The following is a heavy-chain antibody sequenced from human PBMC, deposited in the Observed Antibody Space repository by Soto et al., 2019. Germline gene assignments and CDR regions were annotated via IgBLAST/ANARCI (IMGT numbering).Heavy chain of an antibody. CDR3: ARGRHGDYAWGLYYYYYGMDV. J-gene: IGHJ6*02. CDR1: GGSISSYY. CDR2: IYYSGST. Sequence: SETLSLTCTVSGGSISSYYWSWIRQPPGKGLEWIGYIYYSGSTNYNPSLKSRVTISVDTSKNQFSLKLSSVTAADTAVYYCARGRHGDYAWGLYYYYYGMDVWGQGTTVT. D-gene: IGHD4-17*01. V-gene: IGHV4-59*01.